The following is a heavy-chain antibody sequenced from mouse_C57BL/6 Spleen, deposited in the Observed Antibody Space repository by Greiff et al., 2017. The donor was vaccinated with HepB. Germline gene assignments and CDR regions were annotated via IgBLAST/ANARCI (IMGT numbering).Heavy chain of an antibody. CDR3: ARDGSSYNWYFDV. CDR2: IDPSDSET. Sequence: QVQLKQPGAELVRPGSSVKLSCKASGYTFTSYWMHWVKQRPIQGLEWIGNIDPSDSETHYNQKFKDKATLTVDKSSSTAYMQLSSLTSEDSAVYYCARDGSSYNWYFDVWGTGTTVTVSS. V-gene: IGHV1-52*01. CDR1: GYTFTSYW. D-gene: IGHD1-1*01. J-gene: IGHJ1*03.